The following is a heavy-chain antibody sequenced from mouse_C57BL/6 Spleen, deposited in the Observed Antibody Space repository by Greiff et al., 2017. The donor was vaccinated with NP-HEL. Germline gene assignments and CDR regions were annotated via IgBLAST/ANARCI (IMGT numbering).Heavy chain of an antibody. V-gene: IGHV1-52*01. CDR3: ARGRITTVVVDFDY. CDR2: IDPSDSET. CDR1: GYTFTSYW. J-gene: IGHJ2*01. Sequence: QVHVKQPGAELVRPGSSVKLSCKASGYTFTSYWMHWVKQRPIQGLEWIGNIDPSDSETHYNQKFKDKATLTVDKSSSTAYMQLSSLTSEDSAVYYCARGRITTVVVDFDYWGQGTTLTVSS. D-gene: IGHD1-1*01.